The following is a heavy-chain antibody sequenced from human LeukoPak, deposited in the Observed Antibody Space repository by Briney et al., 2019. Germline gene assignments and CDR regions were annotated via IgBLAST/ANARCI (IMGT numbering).Heavy chain of an antibody. D-gene: IGHD3-3*01. CDR3: ARGKTEDYDFWSGYLYPARYYYYGMDV. J-gene: IGHJ6*02. V-gene: IGHV1-8*02. CDR1: GGTFSGYA. Sequence: ASVKVSCKASGGTFSGYAISWVRQATGQGLEWMGWMNPNSGNTGYARKFQGRVTMTRNTSISTAYMELSSLRSEDTAVYYCARGKTEDYDFWSGYLYPARYYYYGMDVWGQGTTVTVSS. CDR2: MNPNSGNT.